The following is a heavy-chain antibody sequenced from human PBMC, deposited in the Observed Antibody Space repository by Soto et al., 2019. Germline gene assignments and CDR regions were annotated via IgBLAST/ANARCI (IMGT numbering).Heavy chain of an antibody. CDR2: IKSKTDGGTT. V-gene: IGHV3-15*07. CDR1: GFTFSNAW. Sequence: EVQLVESGGGLVKPGWSLRLSCAASGFTFSNAWRNGVRQAPGKGLEWVGRIKSKTDGGTTDYAAPVKGRFTISRDDSKNTLYLQMNSLKTEDTAVYYCTTERYYDIPGGYWGQGTLVTVSS. CDR3: TTERYYDIPGGY. J-gene: IGHJ4*02. D-gene: IGHD3-22*01.